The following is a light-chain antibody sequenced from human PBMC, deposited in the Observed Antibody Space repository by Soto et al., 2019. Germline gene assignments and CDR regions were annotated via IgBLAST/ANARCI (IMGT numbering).Light chain of an antibody. Sequence: QSVLTQPPSVSAAPGQRVTISCSGSSSNIGNNAVNWYQQLPEKAPKLLIHFDDRVPSGVSDRFSGSKSGTSASLAISGLQSEDEADYYCASWDDSLGGPLFGGGTQLTVL. CDR2: FDD. CDR1: SSNIGNNA. J-gene: IGLJ3*02. CDR3: ASWDDSLGGPL. V-gene: IGLV1-36*01.